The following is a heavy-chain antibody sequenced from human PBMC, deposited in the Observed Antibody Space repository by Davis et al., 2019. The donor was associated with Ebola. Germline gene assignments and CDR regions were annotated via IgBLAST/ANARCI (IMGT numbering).Heavy chain of an antibody. V-gene: IGHV5-10-1*01. CDR2: IDPSDSYT. CDR3: ARQIGFWSDAVGY. Sequence: KVSCKGSGYSFTSYWISWVRQMPGKGLEWMGRIDPSDSYTNYSPSFQGHVTISADKSISTAYLQWSSLKASDTAMYYCARQIGFWSDAVGYWGQGTLVTVSS. D-gene: IGHD3-3*01. CDR1: GYSFTSYW. J-gene: IGHJ4*02.